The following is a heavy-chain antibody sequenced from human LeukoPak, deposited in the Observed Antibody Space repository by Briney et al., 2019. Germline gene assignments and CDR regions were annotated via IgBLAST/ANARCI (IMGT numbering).Heavy chain of an antibody. CDR3: AGDYDFWSGYPHAYDAFDI. D-gene: IGHD3-3*01. CDR1: GGSISSGSYY. CDR2: IYTSGST. V-gene: IGHV4-61*02. Sequence: PSQTLSLTCTVSGGSISSGSYYWSWIRQPAGKGLEGIGRIYTSGSTNYNPSLKSRVTLSVDTSKTQFSLKLSSVTAADTAVSYCAGDYDFWSGYPHAYDAFDIWGQGTMVTVSS. J-gene: IGHJ3*02.